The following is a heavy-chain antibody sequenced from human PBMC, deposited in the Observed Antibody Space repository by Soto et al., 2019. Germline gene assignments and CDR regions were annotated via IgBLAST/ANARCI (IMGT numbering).Heavy chain of an antibody. CDR2: ISGSGGRT. D-gene: IGHD2-15*01. CDR3: TKDLKSGSAATLFDP. V-gene: IGHV3-23*01. J-gene: IGHJ5*02. Sequence: EGQLLESGGGLVQPGGSLRLSCAASGFTFTTYAMAWVRQAPGKGLEWVSYISGSGGRTNYADSVKGRFTISRDNSKNTLYLQMSSLRPVDTAVYYCTKDLKSGSAATLFDPWGQGTLVTVSS. CDR1: GFTFTTYA.